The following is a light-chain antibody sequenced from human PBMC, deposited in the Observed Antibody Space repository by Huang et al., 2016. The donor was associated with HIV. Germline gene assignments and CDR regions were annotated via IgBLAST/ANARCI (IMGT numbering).Light chain of an antibody. CDR2: AAS. J-gene: IGKJ2*01. CDR3: QQSYSIPYT. V-gene: IGKV1-39*01. Sequence: DIQMTQSPSSLPASVGDRVTMTCRASQSINSYLNWYQQQPGKAPKLLIYAASTLQSGVPARFSGSGSGTDFTLTISSLQPEDFATYYCQQSYSIPYTFGRGTKLAIK. CDR1: QSINSY.